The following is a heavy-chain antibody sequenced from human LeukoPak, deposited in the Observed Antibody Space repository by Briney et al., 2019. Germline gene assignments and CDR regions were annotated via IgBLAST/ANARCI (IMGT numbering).Heavy chain of an antibody. CDR2: IYSGGST. J-gene: IGHJ3*02. CDR3: AAERRSFDAFDI. D-gene: IGHD3-10*01. Sequence: GGSLRLSCAASGFTVSSNYMSWVRQAPGKGLEWVSVIYSGGSTYYADSVKGRFTISRDNSKNTLFLQMNSLRAEDTAVYYCAAERRSFDAFDIWGQGTMVTVSP. V-gene: IGHV3-66*01. CDR1: GFTVSSNY.